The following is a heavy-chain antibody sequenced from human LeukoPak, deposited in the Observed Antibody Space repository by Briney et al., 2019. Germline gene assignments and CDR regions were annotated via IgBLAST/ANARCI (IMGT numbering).Heavy chain of an antibody. CDR3: ARCDFWSGYYYYYMDV. Sequence: GSSVKVSCKASGGTFSSYAISWVRRAPGQGLEWMGGIIPIFGTANYAQKFQGRVTITADESTSTAYMELSSLRSEDTAVYYCARCDFWSGYYYYYMDVWGKGTTVTVSS. V-gene: IGHV1-69*01. D-gene: IGHD3-3*01. CDR2: IIPIFGTA. CDR1: GGTFSSYA. J-gene: IGHJ6*03.